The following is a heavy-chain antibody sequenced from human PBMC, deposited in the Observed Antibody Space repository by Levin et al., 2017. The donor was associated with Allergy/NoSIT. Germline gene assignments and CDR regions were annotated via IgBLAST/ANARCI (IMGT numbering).Heavy chain of an antibody. V-gene: IGHV4-34*01. CDR2: INHSEST. J-gene: IGHJ4*02. CDR3: ARGDYDYVWGSYRQPRFDY. Sequence: SQTLSLTCAVYGGSFSGSYWSWIRQPPGKGLEWIGEINHSESTNYNPSLKIRFTLPVATSKNQFSLKLSSVTAADTAVYYCARGDYDYVWGSYRQPRFDYWGQGTLVTVSS. CDR1: GGSFSGSY. D-gene: IGHD3-16*02.